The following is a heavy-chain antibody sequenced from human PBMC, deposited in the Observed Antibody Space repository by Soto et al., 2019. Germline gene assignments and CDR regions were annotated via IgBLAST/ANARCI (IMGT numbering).Heavy chain of an antibody. CDR3: ARRSSRRTYNWFDP. CDR2: IYYSGST. V-gene: IGHV4-30-4*01. Sequence: PSETLSLTCTVSGGSISSGDYYWSWIRQPPGKGLEWIGYIYYSGSTYYNPSLKSRVTISVDTSKNQFSLKLSSVTAADTAVYYCARRSSRRTYNWFDPWGQRTLVTVSS. J-gene: IGHJ5*02. CDR1: GGSISSGDYY. D-gene: IGHD6-13*01.